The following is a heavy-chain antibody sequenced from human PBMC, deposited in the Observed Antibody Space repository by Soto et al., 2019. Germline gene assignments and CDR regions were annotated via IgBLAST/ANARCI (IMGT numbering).Heavy chain of an antibody. J-gene: IGHJ3*02. CDR3: ARSQTIFGVVDALEI. CDR1: GYTFTSYA. CDR2: INAGNGNT. Sequence: ASVKVSCKASGYTFTSYAMHWVRQAPGQRLEWMGWINAGNGNTKYSQKFQGRVTITRDTSASTAYMELSSLRSEDTAVYYCARSQTIFGVVDALEIWGQGTMVTVSS. V-gene: IGHV1-3*01. D-gene: IGHD3-3*01.